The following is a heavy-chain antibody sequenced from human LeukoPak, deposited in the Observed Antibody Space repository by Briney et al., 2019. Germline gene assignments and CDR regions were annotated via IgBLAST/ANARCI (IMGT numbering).Heavy chain of an antibody. CDR1: GGSISSYY. J-gene: IGHJ6*03. Sequence: SETLPLTCTVSGGSISSYYWSWIRQPPGKGLEWIGYIYYSGSTNYNPSLKSRVTISVDTSKNQFSLKLSSVTAADTAVYYCASIYGSGTYYYYMDVWGKGTTVTVSS. V-gene: IGHV4-59*01. CDR2: IYYSGST. CDR3: ASIYGSGTYYYYMDV. D-gene: IGHD3-10*01.